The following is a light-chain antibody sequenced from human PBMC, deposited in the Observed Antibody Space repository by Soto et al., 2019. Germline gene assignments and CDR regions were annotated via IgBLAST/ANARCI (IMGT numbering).Light chain of an antibody. Sequence: QSVLTQPASVSGSPRHSIAISCTGSSSDVGSYNLVSWYQQHPGEAPKVMSYEGSKRPSGVSNRFSGSKSGNTGSLTISGLQDEDEADYYCCSSAGSSTYVFGTGTKLPVL. CDR3: CSSAGSSTYV. CDR2: EGS. J-gene: IGLJ1*01. V-gene: IGLV2-23*01. CDR1: SSDVGSYNL.